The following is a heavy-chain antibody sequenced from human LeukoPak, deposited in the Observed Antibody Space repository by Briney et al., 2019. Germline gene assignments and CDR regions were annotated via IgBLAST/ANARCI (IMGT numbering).Heavy chain of an antibody. CDR2: ISGSGGST. J-gene: IGHJ4*02. V-gene: IGHV3-23*01. D-gene: IGHD4-23*01. CDR3: AKEQNSKGYFDY. Sequence: GGSLRLSCAASGFTFSSYAMSWVRQAPGKGLEWVSAISGSGGSTYHTDPLKGRLTISRDNSKSTLYLQMNSLRAEDTAVYYCAKEQNSKGYFDYCGQGTLVTVSS. CDR1: GFTFSSYA.